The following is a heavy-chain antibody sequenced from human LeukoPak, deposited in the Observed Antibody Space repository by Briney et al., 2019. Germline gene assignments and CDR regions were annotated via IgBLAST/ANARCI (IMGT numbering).Heavy chain of an antibody. Sequence: GGSLRLSCAASGFTFSNYGVHWVRQTPGKGLEWVAFIRYDGSKTYYLDSVKGRFTISRDNSNNTLYLQMNSLRPEDTALYYCASRVGSAYWFFDLWGRGSLVTVSS. D-gene: IGHD1-26*01. CDR1: GFTFSNYG. V-gene: IGHV3-30*02. J-gene: IGHJ2*01. CDR3: ASRVGSAYWFFDL. CDR2: IRYDGSKT.